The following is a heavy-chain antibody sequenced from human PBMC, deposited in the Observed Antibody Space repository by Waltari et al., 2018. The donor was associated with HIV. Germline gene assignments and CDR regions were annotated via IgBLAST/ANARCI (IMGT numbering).Heavy chain of an antibody. CDR1: GGAISSYY. V-gene: IGHV4-59*01. J-gene: IGHJ5*02. D-gene: IGHD5-12*01. Sequence: QVQLQESGPGLVKPSETLSLTCTVSGGAISSYYWSWIRQPPGKGLEWIGYISYSGSTNSNPALQRRVHISVHTSKNQYSLKLSSVTAADTAVYYCARVMATIFPVAWGWFDPWGQGTLVTVSS. CDR2: ISYSGST. CDR3: ARVMATIFPVAWGWFDP.